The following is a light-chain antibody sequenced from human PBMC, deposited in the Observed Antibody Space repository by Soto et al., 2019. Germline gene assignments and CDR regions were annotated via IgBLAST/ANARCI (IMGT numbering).Light chain of an antibody. V-gene: IGKV3-15*01. CDR3: QQYNNWPPWT. Sequence: EIVLTQSPASLSVSPGERATLSCRASQSVRSKVAWYQQKPGQAPSLVIYDTYIRATGIPARFSGSGFGTEFTLTITRLESEDFAVYYCQQYNNWPPWTFGQGTKVDI. CDR2: DTY. CDR1: QSVRSK. J-gene: IGKJ1*01.